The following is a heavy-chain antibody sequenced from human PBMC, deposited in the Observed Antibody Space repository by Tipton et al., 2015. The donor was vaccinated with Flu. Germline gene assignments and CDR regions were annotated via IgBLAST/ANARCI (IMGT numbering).Heavy chain of an antibody. V-gene: IGHV3-7*01. CDR1: GFSFSTSW. Sequence: GSLRLSCAASGFSFSTSWMSWVRQAPGRGLEWVANIKQDGDEKQYLDSVKGRFTISRDNAKNSLYLQMSSLRVGDTAVYFCAREQETYDFWRGHFHYFDKWGQGTLVTVSS. D-gene: IGHD3-3*01. CDR3: AREQETYDFWRGHFHYFDK. J-gene: IGHJ4*02. CDR2: IKQDGDEK.